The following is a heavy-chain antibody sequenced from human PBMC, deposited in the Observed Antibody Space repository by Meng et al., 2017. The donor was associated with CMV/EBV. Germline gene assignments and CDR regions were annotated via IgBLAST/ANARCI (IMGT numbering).Heavy chain of an antibody. V-gene: IGHV3-23*01. CDR2: ITGAGDRA. D-gene: IGHD2-21*01. CDR3: AKTRHCGVSGCNDYFDF. CDR1: GFTFSSYS. Sequence: GESLKISCAASGFTFSSYSMNWVRQAPGKGLEWVSTITGAGDRARYADSVKGRFTTSRDNSNNAVFLQLNSLRAEDTAVYYCAKTRHCGVSGCNDYFDFWGQGSLVTVSS. J-gene: IGHJ4*02.